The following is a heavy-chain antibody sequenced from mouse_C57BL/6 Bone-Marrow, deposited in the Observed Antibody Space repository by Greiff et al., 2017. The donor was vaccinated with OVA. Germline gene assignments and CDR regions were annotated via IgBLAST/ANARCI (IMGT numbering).Heavy chain of an antibody. D-gene: IGHD2-3*01. CDR3: ARSYDGYFNWYFDV. CDR1: GYSFTGYY. V-gene: IGHV1-31*01. CDR2: IYPYNGVS. J-gene: IGHJ1*03. Sequence: EVQLQESGPELVKPGASVKISCKASGYSFTGYYMHWVKQSHGNILDWIGYIYPYNGVSSYNQKFKGKATLTVDKSSSTAYMELRSLTSEDSAVYYCARSYDGYFNWYFDVWGTGTTVTVSS.